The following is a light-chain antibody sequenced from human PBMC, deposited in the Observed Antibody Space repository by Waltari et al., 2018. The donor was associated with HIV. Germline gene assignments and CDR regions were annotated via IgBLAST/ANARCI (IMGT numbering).Light chain of an antibody. J-gene: IGLJ2*01. CDR3: AAWDDSLNGLL. CDR2: SNN. V-gene: IGLV1-44*01. Sequence: QSVLTQPPSASGTPGQGVTISCSGSSSTIGSNAVNWYRQLPGTAPKVLIYSNNQRPPGVPDRFSGSKSGTSASLAISGLQSEDDADYYCAAWDDSLNGLLFGGGTKLTVL. CDR1: SSTIGSNA.